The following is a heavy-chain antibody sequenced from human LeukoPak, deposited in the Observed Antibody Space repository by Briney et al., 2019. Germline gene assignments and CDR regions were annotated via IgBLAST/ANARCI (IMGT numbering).Heavy chain of an antibody. CDR1: GYTFDSYG. V-gene: IGHV1-18*01. CDR2: ITAYSGHI. J-gene: IGHJ4*02. CDR3: ARGGRTTAPDF. D-gene: IGHD2/OR15-2a*01. Sequence: ASVKVSCKTSGYTFDSYGISWVRQAPGQGLEWMAWITAYSGHIDYAQNLQGRVTVTADTSTSIAHMELRSLRSDDTAVYYCARGGRTTAPDFWGQGTLVTVSS.